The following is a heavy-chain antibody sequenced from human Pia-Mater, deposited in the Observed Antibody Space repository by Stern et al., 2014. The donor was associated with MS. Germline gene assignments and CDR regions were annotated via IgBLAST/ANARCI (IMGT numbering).Heavy chain of an antibody. CDR2: MNPNNANT. J-gene: IGHJ6*02. CDR1: GYTFINYD. V-gene: IGHV1-8*01. Sequence: QVQLVQSGSQVRKPGASVKVSCQASGYTFINYDIFWVRQATGPGLEWMGWMNPNNANTGHAQKFQGRVTMTRNTSISTAYMELSGLRSDDTAVYYCVRGGLSYGYGLDAWGQGTAVIVSS. CDR3: VRGGLSYGYGLDA. D-gene: IGHD3-16*01.